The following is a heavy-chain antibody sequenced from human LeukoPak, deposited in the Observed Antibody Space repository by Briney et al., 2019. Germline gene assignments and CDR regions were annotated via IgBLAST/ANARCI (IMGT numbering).Heavy chain of an antibody. CDR2: ISWNSGSI. D-gene: IGHD3-22*01. J-gene: IGHJ4*02. Sequence: PGGSLRLSCAASGFTFDDYAMHWVRQAPGKGLEWVSGISWNSGSIGYADSVKGRFTISRDNSKNTLYLQMNSLRAEDTAVYYCAKDDYYDTSGYRDWGQGTLVTVSS. CDR3: AKDDYYDTSGYRD. V-gene: IGHV3-9*01. CDR1: GFTFDDYA.